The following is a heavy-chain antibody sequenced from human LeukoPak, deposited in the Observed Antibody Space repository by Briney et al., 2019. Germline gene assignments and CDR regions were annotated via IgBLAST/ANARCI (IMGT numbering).Heavy chain of an antibody. V-gene: IGHV3-66*01. CDR1: GFTVSSNY. D-gene: IGHD6-13*01. CDR2: IYSGGYT. CDR3: ARSYIAAAGFDY. Sequence: GGSLRLSCAASGFTVSSNYMSWVRQAPGKGLEWVSVIYSGGYTYYADSVKGRFTISRDNSKSTLFLQMNSLRAEDTAVYYCARSYIAAAGFDYWGQGTLVTVSS. J-gene: IGHJ4*02.